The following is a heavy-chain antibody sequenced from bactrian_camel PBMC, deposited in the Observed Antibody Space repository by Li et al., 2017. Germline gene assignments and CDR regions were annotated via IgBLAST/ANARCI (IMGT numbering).Heavy chain of an antibody. Sequence: DVQLVESGGDSVEAGGSLRLSCVVSGYFSKRCMAWFRQAPGKEREGVARIATGSGNTYYADAVQGRFIISRDNAQNTLDLQMDNLKPDDSAMYYCAASRCDMWLNRYNVWGQGTQVTVSS. CDR2: IATGSGNT. D-gene: IGHD1*01. CDR1: GYFSKRC. CDR3: AASRCDMWLNRYNV. V-gene: IGHV3S32*01. J-gene: IGHJ6*01.